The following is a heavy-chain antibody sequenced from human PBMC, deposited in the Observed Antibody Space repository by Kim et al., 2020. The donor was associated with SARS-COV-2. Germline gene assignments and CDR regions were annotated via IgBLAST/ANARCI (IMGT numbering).Heavy chain of an antibody. D-gene: IGHD5-18*01. V-gene: IGHV3-23*03. CDR3: AKVTAMVTYYFDY. Sequence: YADSVKGRFTISRDNSKNTLYLQMNSLRAEDTAVYYCAKVTAMVTYYFDYWGQGTLVTVSS. J-gene: IGHJ4*02.